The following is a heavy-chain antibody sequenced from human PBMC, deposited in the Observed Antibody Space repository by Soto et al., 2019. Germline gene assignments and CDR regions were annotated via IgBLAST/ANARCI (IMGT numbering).Heavy chain of an antibody. CDR2: ISGIGGST. J-gene: IGHJ3*02. D-gene: IGHD3-22*01. V-gene: IGHV3-23*01. Sequence: VQLLESGGGVVQPVGSLRPSCAASGFTFSSYAMSWVRQAPGKGLEWVSAISGIGGSTYYADSVKGRFTISRDNSKNTLYLQINSLRAEDTAVYYCAKDGESSGLHAFDIWGQGTMVTVSS. CDR3: AKDGESSGLHAFDI. CDR1: GFTFSSYA.